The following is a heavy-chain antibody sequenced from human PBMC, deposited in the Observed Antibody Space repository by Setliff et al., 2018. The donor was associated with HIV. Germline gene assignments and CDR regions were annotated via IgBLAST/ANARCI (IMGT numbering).Heavy chain of an antibody. D-gene: IGHD4-17*01. Sequence: ASVKVSCKASGYTFTNYAMHWVRQAPGQRLEWMGWINAGNGNTKYSQKFQGRVTMTTDTSTSTAFMELSSLRSDDTAVYYCAKDPNGDYVGAFDSWGPGTMVTVSS. J-gene: IGHJ3*01. CDR2: INAGNGNT. V-gene: IGHV1-3*01. CDR3: AKDPNGDYVGAFDS. CDR1: GYTFTNYA.